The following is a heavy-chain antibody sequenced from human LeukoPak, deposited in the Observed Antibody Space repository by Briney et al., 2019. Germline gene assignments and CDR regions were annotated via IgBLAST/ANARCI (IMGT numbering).Heavy chain of an antibody. V-gene: IGHV3-7*05. CDR2: IKPDGSEK. CDR1: GFPFCSYW. Sequence: SGGSLRISCSGSGFPFCSYWISWVRQASGERLEWVANIKPDGSEKSYVDSVKGRFTISRDNAKNSLYLQMNSLRAEDTAVYYCARGQMAGYWGQGTLVTVSS. CDR3: ARGQMAGY. D-gene: IGHD5-24*01. J-gene: IGHJ4*02.